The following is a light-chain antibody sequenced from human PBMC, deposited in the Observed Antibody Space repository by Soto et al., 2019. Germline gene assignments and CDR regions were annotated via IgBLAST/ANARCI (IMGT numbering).Light chain of an antibody. CDR1: QSVSSSY. CDR3: QQYGGSAWT. Sequence: EIVLTQSPGTLSLSPGERATLSCRASQSVSSSYLAWYQQKPGQAPRLLIYGASSRATGIPDRFSGSGSGTDFTLTISRLEPEDFAVYYCQQYGGSAWTFGQGTNVEIK. J-gene: IGKJ1*01. CDR2: GAS. V-gene: IGKV3-20*01.